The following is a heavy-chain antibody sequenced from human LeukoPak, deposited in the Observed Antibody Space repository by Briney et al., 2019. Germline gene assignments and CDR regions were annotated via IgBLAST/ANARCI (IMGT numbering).Heavy chain of an antibody. CDR3: TAKEREFDY. CDR2: IRSKANSYAT. Sequence: GSLRLSCAASGVTFRGSAMQWVRQASGKGLEWVGRIRSKANSYATAYAASVKGRFTISRDDSKNTAYLQMNSLKTEDTAVYYCTAKEREFDYWGQGTLVTVSS. D-gene: IGHD1-26*01. CDR1: GVTFRGSA. J-gene: IGHJ4*02. V-gene: IGHV3-73*01.